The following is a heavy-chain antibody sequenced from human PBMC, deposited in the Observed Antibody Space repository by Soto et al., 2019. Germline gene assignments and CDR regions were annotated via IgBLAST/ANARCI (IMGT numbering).Heavy chain of an antibody. D-gene: IGHD2-2*01. CDR1: GGTFSSYT. J-gene: IGHJ5*02. V-gene: IGHV1-69*08. CDR3: ARDGCSSTSCPSDGWFDP. Sequence: QVQLVQSGAEVKKPGSSVKVSCKASGGTFSSYTISWVRQAPGQGLEWMGRIIPILGIANYAQKFQGRVTITADKSTSTAYVELSSLRSEHTAVYYCARDGCSSTSCPSDGWFDPWGQGPLVTVSS. CDR2: IIPILGIA.